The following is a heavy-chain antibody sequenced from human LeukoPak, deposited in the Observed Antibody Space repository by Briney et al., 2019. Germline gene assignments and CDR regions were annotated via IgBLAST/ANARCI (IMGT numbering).Heavy chain of an antibody. V-gene: IGHV1-2*02. Sequence: GASVKLSCKASGYTFTGYYMHWVRQAPGQGLEWMRWINPNSGGTNYAQKFQGRGTMTRDTSISTAYMELSRLRSDDPAVYYCARVGGYCSSTSCPNWFDPWGQGNLGTVSS. D-gene: IGHD2-2*01. CDR1: GYTFTGYY. CDR2: INPNSGGT. CDR3: ARVGGYCSSTSCPNWFDP. J-gene: IGHJ5*02.